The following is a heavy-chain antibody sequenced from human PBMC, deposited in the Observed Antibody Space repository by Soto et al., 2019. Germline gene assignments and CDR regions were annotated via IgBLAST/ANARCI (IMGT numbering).Heavy chain of an antibody. D-gene: IGHD6-19*01. CDR1: GGSITRGDYY. CDR2: IYYSGST. CDR3: ARFSVGAVAGIGYFDY. Sequence: QVQLQESGPGLVKPSQTLSLTCTVSGGSITRGDYYWSWIRQPPGKGLEWIGYIYYSGSTFYNPSIKSRITVSIDTSRNQFSLKLSSVTAADTAVYFCARFSVGAVAGIGYFDYWGQGTLVAVSS. V-gene: IGHV4-30-4*01. J-gene: IGHJ4*02.